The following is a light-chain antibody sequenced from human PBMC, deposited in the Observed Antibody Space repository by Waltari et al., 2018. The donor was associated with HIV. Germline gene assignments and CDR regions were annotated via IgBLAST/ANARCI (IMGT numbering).Light chain of an antibody. J-gene: IGLJ2*01. V-gene: IGLV2-23*02. CDR2: EVT. CDR1: SSDVGNYNL. Sequence: QSALAQPASVSDSPGQSITISCTGTSSDVGNYNLVSWYQQHQGKVPKPIIYEVTKRPSGVSNRFSCSKSGNTASLTISGLQAEDEAYYYCCSYAASRSVVFGGGTKLTVL. CDR3: CSYAASRSVV.